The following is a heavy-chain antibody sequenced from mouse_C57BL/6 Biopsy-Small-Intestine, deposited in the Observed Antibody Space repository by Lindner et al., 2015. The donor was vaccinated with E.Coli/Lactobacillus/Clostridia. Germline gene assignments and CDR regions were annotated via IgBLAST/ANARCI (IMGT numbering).Heavy chain of an antibody. V-gene: IGHV14-2*01. CDR2: LNPEEGER. Sequence: SVKVSCKVSGDTSFIYPFTGCDRPLEKGLSGWEVLNPEEGERVFAQKFQGRLTMTEDTSTDTAYMELSSLTSEDTAIYYCAVNEILAGYYRGNWFDPWGQGTLVTVSS. J-gene: IGHJ4*01. D-gene: IGHD2-1*01. CDR1: GDTSFIYP. CDR3: AVNEILAGYYRGNWFDP.